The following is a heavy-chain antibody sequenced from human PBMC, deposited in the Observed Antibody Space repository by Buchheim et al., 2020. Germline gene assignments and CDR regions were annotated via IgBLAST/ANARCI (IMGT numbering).Heavy chain of an antibody. CDR2: INPNSGGT. Sequence: QVQLVQSGAEVKKPGASVKVSCKASGYTFTGYYMHWVRQAPGQGLEWMGWINPNSGGTNYAQKFQGWVTMTRDKSIGTAYMELSRLRSDDTAVYYCARALGIYCSGGSCYSSRFNGMDVWGQGTT. D-gene: IGHD2-15*01. V-gene: IGHV1-2*04. CDR3: ARALGIYCSGGSCYSSRFNGMDV. CDR1: GYTFTGYY. J-gene: IGHJ6*02.